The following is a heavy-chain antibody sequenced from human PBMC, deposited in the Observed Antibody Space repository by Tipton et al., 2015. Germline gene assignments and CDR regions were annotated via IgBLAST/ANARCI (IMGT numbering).Heavy chain of an antibody. V-gene: IGHV4-61*01. CDR3: ARARGRHGGLFDS. CDR1: GASLSGGTYY. Sequence: TLSLTCTVSGASLSGGTYYWSWIRQPPGKALEWIGYIYHSGNTYYNPSLESRVTISVDTSKNQFSLKMSSVTASDTAVYYCARARGRHGGLFDSWGQGILVTVSS. J-gene: IGHJ4*02. CDR2: IYHSGNT. D-gene: IGHD4-23*01.